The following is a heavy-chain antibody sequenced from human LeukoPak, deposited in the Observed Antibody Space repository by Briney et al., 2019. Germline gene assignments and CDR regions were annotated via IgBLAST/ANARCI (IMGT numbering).Heavy chain of an antibody. CDR1: GGSFSGYY. V-gene: IGHV4-34*01. D-gene: IGHD3/OR15-3a*01. Sequence: KPSETLSLTCAVYGGSFSGYYWSWIRQPPGRGLEWIGEINHSGSTNYNPSLKSRVTISVGTSKNQFSLKLSSVTAADTAVYYCARVGRTGKFQHWGXXTLVTVSS. CDR2: INHSGST. CDR3: ARVGRTGKFQH. J-gene: IGHJ1*01.